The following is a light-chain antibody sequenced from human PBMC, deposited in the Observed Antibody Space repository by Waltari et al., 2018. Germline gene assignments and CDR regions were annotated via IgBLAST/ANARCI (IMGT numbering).Light chain of an antibody. J-gene: IGKJ1*01. V-gene: IGKV3-20*01. Sequence: EIVLTQSPGTLSLSLGERATLSCRASQGVSRALTWYQQKPGQAPRLLIYGASTRAPGIPDRFSGSGSGTDFSLTISRLEPDDFAVYYCQHYLRLPVTFGQGTTVEV. CDR1: QGVSRA. CDR3: QHYLRLPVT. CDR2: GAS.